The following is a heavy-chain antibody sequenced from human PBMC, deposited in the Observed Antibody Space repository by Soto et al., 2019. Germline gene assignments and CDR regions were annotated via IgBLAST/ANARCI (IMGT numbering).Heavy chain of an antibody. CDR1: GGTFSSYT. CDR2: IIPILGIA. J-gene: IGHJ6*02. CDR3: ARSFTATIPPDYYYYGMDV. D-gene: IGHD4-4*01. Sequence: ASVKVSCKASGGTFSSYTISWVRQAPGQGLEWMGRIIPILGIANCAQKFQGRVTITADKSTSTAYMELSSLRAEDTAVYYCARSFTATIPPDYYYYGMDVWGQGTTVTVSS. V-gene: IGHV1-69*02.